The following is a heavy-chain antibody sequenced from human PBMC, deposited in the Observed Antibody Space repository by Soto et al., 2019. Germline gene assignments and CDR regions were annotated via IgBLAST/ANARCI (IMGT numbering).Heavy chain of an antibody. CDR2: IYYSGST. D-gene: IGHD5-12*01. Sequence: SETLSLTCTVSGGSISSGDYYWSWIRQPPGKGLERIGYIYYSGSTYYNPSLKSRVTISVDTSKNQFSLKLSSVTAADTAVYYCARVLYGDIVATTGSFYYYYYGMDVWGQGTTVTVSS. CDR1: GGSISSGDYY. V-gene: IGHV4-30-4*01. J-gene: IGHJ6*02. CDR3: ARVLYGDIVATTGSFYYYYYGMDV.